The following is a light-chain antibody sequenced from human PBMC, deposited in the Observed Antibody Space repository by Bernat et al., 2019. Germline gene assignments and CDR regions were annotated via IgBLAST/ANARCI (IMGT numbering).Light chain of an antibody. CDR2: KAS. V-gene: IGKV1-5*03. J-gene: IGKJ2*01. CDR1: QTIYSW. Sequence: DIQMTQSPSTLSASVGDRVTITCRASQTIYSWLAWDQQKPGKAPKLLIYKASSLESGVPSRFSGSGSGPEFTLTISSLQPDDCATYYCQQYGSYSNTFGQGTNLEIK. CDR3: QQYGSYSNT.